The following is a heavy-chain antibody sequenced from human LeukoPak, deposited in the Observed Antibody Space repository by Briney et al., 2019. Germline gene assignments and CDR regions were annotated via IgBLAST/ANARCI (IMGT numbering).Heavy chain of an antibody. Sequence: GGSLRLSCAASGFSFNSYNMNWVRQAPGKGLEWVSSITSSGSYIYYADSVKGRFTISRDNAKNSLYLQMNSLRAEDTAVYYCARDGPYSYGYGGFYYYYMDVWGKGTTVTISS. V-gene: IGHV3-21*01. CDR1: GFSFNSYN. D-gene: IGHD5-18*01. J-gene: IGHJ6*03. CDR2: ITSSGSYI. CDR3: ARDGPYSYGYGGFYYYYMDV.